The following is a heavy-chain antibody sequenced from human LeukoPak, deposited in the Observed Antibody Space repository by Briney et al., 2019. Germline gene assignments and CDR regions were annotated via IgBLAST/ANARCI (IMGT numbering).Heavy chain of an antibody. CDR3: ARADRVAAAGSFDY. D-gene: IGHD6-13*01. Sequence: GGSLRLSCAASGFTFSSYAMHWVRQAPGKGLEWVAVISYDGSNKYYADSVKGRFTISRDNSKNTLYLQMNSLRAEDTAVYYCARADRVAAAGSFDYWGQGTLVTVSS. J-gene: IGHJ4*02. V-gene: IGHV3-30*04. CDR2: ISYDGSNK. CDR1: GFTFSSYA.